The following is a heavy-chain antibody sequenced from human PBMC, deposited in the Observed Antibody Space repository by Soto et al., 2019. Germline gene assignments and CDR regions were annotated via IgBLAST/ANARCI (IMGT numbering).Heavy chain of an antibody. V-gene: IGHV3-7*01. Sequence: PGGSLRLSCAASGFTFSSYWMSWVRQAPGKGLEWVANIKRDGSEKYYVDSVKGRFTISRDNAKNSLYLQMNSLRAEDTAVYYCARDIWGWVNNVYYYYGMDGWGQGTTVTVSS. CDR3: ARDIWGWVNNVYYYYGMDG. D-gene: IGHD3-16*01. J-gene: IGHJ6*02. CDR2: IKRDGSEK. CDR1: GFTFSSYW.